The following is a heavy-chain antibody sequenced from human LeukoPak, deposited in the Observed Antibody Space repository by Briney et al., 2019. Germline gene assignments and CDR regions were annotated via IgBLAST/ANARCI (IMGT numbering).Heavy chain of an antibody. CDR2: ISSNGGST. D-gene: IGHD1-26*01. CDR1: GFTFSSYA. V-gene: IGHV3-64*01. CDR3: ARDRVGATTGFDY. J-gene: IGHJ4*02. Sequence: HPGGSLRLSCAASGFTFSSYAMHWVRQAPGKGLEYVSAISSNGGSTYYANSVKGRFTISRGNSKNTLYLQMGSLRAEDMAVYYCARDRVGATTGFDYWGQGTLVTVSS.